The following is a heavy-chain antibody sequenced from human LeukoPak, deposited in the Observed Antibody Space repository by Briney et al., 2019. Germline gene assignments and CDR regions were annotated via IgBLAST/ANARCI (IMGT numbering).Heavy chain of an antibody. CDR1: GFTVGTNS. D-gene: IGHD2-21*01. Sequence: GGSLRLSCAASGFTVGTNSMSWVRQSPGKGLEWVSVIYSGDSTHYADSVNGRFTISRDNSRNTLFLQMNSLRAEDTALYYCASAREYCGSAEFYEYFQHWGQGTLVTVSS. J-gene: IGHJ1*01. V-gene: IGHV3-53*01. CDR3: ASAREYCGSAEFYEYFQH. CDR2: IYSGDST.